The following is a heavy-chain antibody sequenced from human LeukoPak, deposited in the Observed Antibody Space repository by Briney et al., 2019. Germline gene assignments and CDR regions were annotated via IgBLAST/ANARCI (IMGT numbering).Heavy chain of an antibody. J-gene: IGHJ4*02. D-gene: IGHD3-3*01. CDR2: MNPNSGNT. CDR1: GYTFTSYD. V-gene: IGHV1-8*03. CDR3: ARDPWSGYYHFDY. Sequence: ASVKVSCKASGYTFTSYDINWVRQATGQGLEWMGWMNPNSGNTGYAQKFQGRVTITRNTSISTAYMELSSLRSEDTAVYYCARDPWSGYYHFDYWGQGTLVTVSS.